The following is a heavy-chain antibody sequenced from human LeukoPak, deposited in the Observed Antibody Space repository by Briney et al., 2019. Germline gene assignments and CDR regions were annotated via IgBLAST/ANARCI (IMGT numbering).Heavy chain of an antibody. D-gene: IGHD5-24*01. J-gene: IGHJ5*02. CDR2: IYSGGST. CDR1: GFTVSSNY. V-gene: IGHV3-53*01. CDR3: AREQGGNGYNS. Sequence: GGSLGLSCAAPGFTVSSNYMSWVRQAPGKGLEWVSVIYSGGSTYYADSVKGRFTISRGNSKNTLYLQMNSLRAEDTAVYYCAREQGGNGYNSWGQGTLVTVSS.